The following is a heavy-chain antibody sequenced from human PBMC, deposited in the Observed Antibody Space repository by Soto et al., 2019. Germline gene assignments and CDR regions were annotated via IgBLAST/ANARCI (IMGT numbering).Heavy chain of an antibody. J-gene: IGHJ4*02. Sequence: SETLSLTCSVSGGSISRNNNYWGWIRQPPGKGLEWIGSLYYSDYTDSNPSLRSRVTISVDTSRNQFSLNLTSVTAADTGVYYCASSSPFHYWGPGILVTVSS. CDR3: ASSSPFHY. CDR1: GGSISRNNNY. D-gene: IGHD6-6*01. V-gene: IGHV4-39*01. CDR2: LYYSDYT.